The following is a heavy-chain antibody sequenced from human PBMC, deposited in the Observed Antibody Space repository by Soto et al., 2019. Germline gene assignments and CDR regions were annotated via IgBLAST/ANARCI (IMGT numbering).Heavy chain of an antibody. CDR1: GGSFSNYY. J-gene: IGHJ5*01. D-gene: IGHD6-19*01. CDR3: ARSGRRRLVRRKWFYS. Sequence: QVQLQQWGAGLLKPSETLSLTCAVYGGSFSNYYWSWIRQPPGKGLECIGEINHSGSTNYNPSLKGRVTLTVDTPRDQLSLSLSSVTAADTAVYYCARSGRRRLVRRKWFYSWGEGTLVAVSS. CDR2: INHSGST. V-gene: IGHV4-34*01.